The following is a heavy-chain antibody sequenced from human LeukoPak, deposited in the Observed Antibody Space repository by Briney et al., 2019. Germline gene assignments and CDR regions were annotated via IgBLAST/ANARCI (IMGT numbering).Heavy chain of an antibody. V-gene: IGHV1-24*01. CDR3: ARDKSSSSDIDY. D-gene: IGHD6-6*01. J-gene: IGHJ4*02. CDR1: GYTLTELS. Sequence: ASVTVSCTVSGYTLTELSMHWVRQAPGKGLEWMGGFDPEDGETIYAQKFQGRVTMTEDTSTDTAYMELSSLRSEDTAVYYCARDKSSSSDIDYWGQGTLVTVSS. CDR2: FDPEDGET.